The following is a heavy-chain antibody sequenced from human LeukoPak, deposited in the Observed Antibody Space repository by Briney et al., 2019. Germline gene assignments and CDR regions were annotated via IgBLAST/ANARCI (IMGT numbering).Heavy chain of an antibody. D-gene: IGHD3-16*02. J-gene: IGHJ4*02. CDR2: IYSGGST. Sequence: GGSLRLSCAASGFTVSSNYISWVRQAPGKGLEWVSVIYSGGSTYYADSVKGRFTISRDNSKNTLYLQMNSLRAEDTAVYYCARLVDYVWGSYRRYYFDYWGQGTLVTVSS. CDR3: ARLVDYVWGSYRRYYFDY. V-gene: IGHV3-53*01. CDR1: GFTVSSNY.